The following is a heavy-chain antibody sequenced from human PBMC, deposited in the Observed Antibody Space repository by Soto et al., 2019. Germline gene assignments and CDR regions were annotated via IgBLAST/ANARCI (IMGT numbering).Heavy chain of an antibody. D-gene: IGHD1-7*01. V-gene: IGHV4-39*02. CDR1: GSSINSNLYH. CDR3: ARLYTWNYILYH. J-gene: IGHJ5*02. CDR2: IHNTGNI. Sequence: LSETLSLTCSVSGSSINSNLYHWGWIRHSPGKGLEWIGSIHNTGNIFYNPSLKSRVTLSIDTSQSHFSLHLSSVTAADTGVYFCARLYTWNYILYHWGPGTLVTVSS.